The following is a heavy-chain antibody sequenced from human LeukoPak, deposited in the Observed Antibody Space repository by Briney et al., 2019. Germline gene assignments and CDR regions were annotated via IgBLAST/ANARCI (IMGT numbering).Heavy chain of an antibody. CDR2: ISGSGGGT. V-gene: IGHV3-23*01. J-gene: IGHJ4*02. CDR3: ARIGYSSSCNDY. CDR1: GFTFSSYA. D-gene: IGHD2-2*01. Sequence: GGSLRLSCAASGFTFSSYAMSWVRQAPGKGLEWVSAISGSGGGTYYADSVKGRFTISRDNSKNTVYLQMNSLRVDDTAVYYCARIGYSSSCNDYWGQGTLVTVSS.